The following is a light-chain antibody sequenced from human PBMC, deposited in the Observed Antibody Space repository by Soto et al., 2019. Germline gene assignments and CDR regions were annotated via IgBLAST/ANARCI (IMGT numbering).Light chain of an antibody. J-gene: IGLJ1*01. CDR1: SSNIGAGYD. CDR3: QSYDSSLSGFYV. Sequence: QSALTQPPSLSGAPGQRVTISCTGSSSNIGAGYDVHWYQQLPGRAPKLLIYANSNRPSGVPDRFSGSRSGTSASLAITGLQADDEADYSCQSYDSSLSGFYVFGTGTKLTVL. V-gene: IGLV1-40*01. CDR2: ANS.